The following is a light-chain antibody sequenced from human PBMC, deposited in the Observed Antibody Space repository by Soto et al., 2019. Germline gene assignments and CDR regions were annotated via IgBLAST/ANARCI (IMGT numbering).Light chain of an antibody. CDR2: DVS. CDR3: SSYTSSSTYV. V-gene: IGLV2-14*01. CDR1: SGDVGGYNY. J-gene: IGLJ1*01. Sequence: SGLTQPASVSGSPGRSITISCPGTSGDVGGYNYVSWYQQHPGKAPKLMIYDVSNRPSGVSNRFSGSKSGNTASLTISGLQAEDEADYYCSSYTSSSTYVFGTGTKVTV.